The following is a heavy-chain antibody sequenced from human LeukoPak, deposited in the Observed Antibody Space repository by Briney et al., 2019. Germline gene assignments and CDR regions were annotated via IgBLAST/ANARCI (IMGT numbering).Heavy chain of an antibody. CDR2: IRYDGSNK. D-gene: IGHD2-2*01. Sequence: PEGSLRLSCAASGFTFSSYGMHWVRQAPGKGLEWVAFIRYDGSNKYYADSVKGRFTISRDNSKNTLYLQMNSLRAEDTAVYYCAKEMGCSSTSCRVFDYWGQGTLVTVSS. CDR3: AKEMGCSSTSCRVFDY. V-gene: IGHV3-30*02. CDR1: GFTFSSYG. J-gene: IGHJ4*02.